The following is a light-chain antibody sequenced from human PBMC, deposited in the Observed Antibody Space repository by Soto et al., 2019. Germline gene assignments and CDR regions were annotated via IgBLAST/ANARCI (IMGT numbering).Light chain of an antibody. Sequence: MTQSALSLAVTAGERGSLSCKCSPSLLHSDGNTYLNWFQQRTGQSPRXXIYKVSNRDSGVPDRFSGSGSGADFKLNISRVEAEEVGVYDGMQTTHWPRTFGQGTKVDI. CDR1: PSLLHSDGNTY. CDR3: MQTTHWPRT. CDR2: KVS. J-gene: IGKJ1*01. V-gene: IGKV2-30*02.